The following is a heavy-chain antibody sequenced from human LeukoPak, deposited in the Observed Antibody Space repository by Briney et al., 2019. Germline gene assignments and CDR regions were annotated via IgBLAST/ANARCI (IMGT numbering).Heavy chain of an antibody. D-gene: IGHD2-21*02. CDR3: ARSSVVTAMVHLAY. V-gene: IGHV1-8*01. CDR1: GYTFTSYD. CDR2: MNPNSGNT. J-gene: IGHJ4*02. Sequence: ASVKVSCKASGYTFTSYDINWVRQATGQGLEWMGWMNPNSGNTGYAQKFQGRVTMTRNTSISTAYMELSSLRSEDTAVYYCARSSVVTAMVHLAYWGQGTLVTVSS.